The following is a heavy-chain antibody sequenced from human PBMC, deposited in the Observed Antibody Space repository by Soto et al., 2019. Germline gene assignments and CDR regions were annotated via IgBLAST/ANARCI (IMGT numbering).Heavy chain of an antibody. CDR1: GYTFTKYA. D-gene: IGHD2-2*01. V-gene: IGHV1-3*01. Sequence: ASVKVSCKASGYTFTKYAVHWVRQDPGQRLEWMGWINAGNGNTRFSQNLQGRVTITRDTSARTVYMELSSLRSEDTAVYYCARGHLAVVPVASWFYYMDVWGKGTTVTVSS. CDR2: INAGNGNT. J-gene: IGHJ6*03. CDR3: ARGHLAVVPVASWFYYMDV.